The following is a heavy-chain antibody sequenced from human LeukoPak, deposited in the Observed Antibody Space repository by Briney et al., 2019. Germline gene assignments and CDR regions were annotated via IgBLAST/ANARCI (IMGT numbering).Heavy chain of an antibody. CDR1: GGTFSSYA. V-gene: IGHV1-69*13. Sequence: ASVKVSCKASGGTFSSYAISWVRQAPGQGLEWMGGIIPIFGTVNYAQKFQGRVTITAGESTSTAYMELSSLRSEDTAVYYCAAAYIGGAMVTNAFDIWGQGTMVTVSS. D-gene: IGHD5-18*01. CDR2: IIPIFGTV. CDR3: AAAYIGGAMVTNAFDI. J-gene: IGHJ3*02.